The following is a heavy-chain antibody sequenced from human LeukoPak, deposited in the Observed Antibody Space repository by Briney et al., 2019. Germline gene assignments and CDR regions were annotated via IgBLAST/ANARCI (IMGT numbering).Heavy chain of an antibody. J-gene: IGHJ4*02. V-gene: IGHV3-23*01. D-gene: IGHD5-18*01. CDR2: ISGGGGST. Sequence: GGSLRLSCAASGFTFSSYAMRWVRQAPGKGLEWVSHISGGGGSTYYADSVKGRFTISRDNSKNTLYLQMNTLRAEDTALYYCAKDHGYGPTYYFDSWGQGTLVTVSS. CDR3: AKDHGYGPTYYFDS. CDR1: GFTFSSYA.